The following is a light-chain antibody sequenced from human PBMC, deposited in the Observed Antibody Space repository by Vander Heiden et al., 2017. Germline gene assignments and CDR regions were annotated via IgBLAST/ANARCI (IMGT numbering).Light chain of an antibody. CDR3: EACDSSLSGVV. Sequence: SVLTHPRAVAAAPEHRVTISCTGSSPHIGSGYDVHWYQQLPGTAPKPLIYGNNKRPSGVPDRFSGSKSGTSASRAINGLQAEEEADYYCEACDSSLSGVVFGGGTKLTVL. CDR2: GNN. J-gene: IGLJ3*02. V-gene: IGLV1-40*01. CDR1: SPHIGSGYD.